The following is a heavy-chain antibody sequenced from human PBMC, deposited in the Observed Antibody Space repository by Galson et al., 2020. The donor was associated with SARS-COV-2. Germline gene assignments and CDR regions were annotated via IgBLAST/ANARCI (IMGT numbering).Heavy chain of an antibody. J-gene: IGHJ4*02. Sequence: ASETLSLTCTVSGGSISSYYWSWIRQPPGKGLEWIGYIYYSGSTNYNPSLKSRVNISVDTSKNQFSLKLSSVTAADTAVYYCARGCSGGSCYSFGYWGQGTLVTVSS. CDR3: ARGCSGGSCYSFGY. D-gene: IGHD2-15*01. CDR2: IYYSGST. CDR1: GGSISSYY. V-gene: IGHV4-59*01.